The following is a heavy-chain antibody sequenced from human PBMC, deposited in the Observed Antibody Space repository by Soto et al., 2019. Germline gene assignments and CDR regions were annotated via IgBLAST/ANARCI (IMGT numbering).Heavy chain of an antibody. CDR1: GGSLTSYP. Sequence: QMEQSGAEVRKTGSAVKVSCKPSGGSLTSYPMSWVRKAPGQGFEWMGGIIPIDGTTEYAQKFQGRVTIAANESTNRSSLALNVLPSEDTAVYYCGRGWGLVSWGQGTLVNVS. D-gene: IGHD3-16*01. J-gene: IGHJ4*02. CDR3: GRGWGLVS. CDR2: IIPIDGTT. V-gene: IGHV1-69*01.